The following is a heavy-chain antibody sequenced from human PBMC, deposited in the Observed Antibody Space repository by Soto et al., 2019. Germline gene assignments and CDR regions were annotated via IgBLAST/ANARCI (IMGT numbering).Heavy chain of an antibody. CDR3: TRRGYCSGGSCPLGFDY. J-gene: IGHJ4*02. CDR1: GNTVTTYY. D-gene: IGHD2-15*01. CDR2: LNPRDGAT. V-gene: IGHV1-46*03. Sequence: ASVKVSSRSSGNTVTTYYVRWVRQAPGQGLEWMRVLNPRDGATSYAQKFQGRVTMTRDTSTSTVYMEMSSLRSEDTAMYYCTRRGYCSGGSCPLGFDYWGQGALVTVSS.